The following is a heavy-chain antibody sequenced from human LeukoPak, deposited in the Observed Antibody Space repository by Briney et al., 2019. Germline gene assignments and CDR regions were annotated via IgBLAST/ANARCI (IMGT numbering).Heavy chain of an antibody. Sequence: GGSLRLSCAASGFTFSSYWMSWVRQAPGKGLEWVANIKQDGSEKYYVDSVKGRFTISRDNAENSLYLQMNSLRAEDWAVYYCARDPGGWYPYYFDYWGQGTLVTVSS. CDR3: ARDPGGWYPYYFDY. CDR1: GFTFSSYW. V-gene: IGHV3-7*03. D-gene: IGHD6-19*01. J-gene: IGHJ4*02. CDR2: IKQDGSEK.